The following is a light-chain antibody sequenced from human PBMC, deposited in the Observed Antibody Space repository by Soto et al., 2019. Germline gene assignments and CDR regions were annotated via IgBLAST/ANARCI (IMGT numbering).Light chain of an antibody. CDR3: SSFTSSSTVV. Sequence: QSALTQPASVSGSPGQSITISCTGTSSDVGGYNYVSWYQQHPGKAPKLMIYDVSNRPSGVSNRFSGSKSGNTASLTISGLQAEDGAYYYCSSFTSSSTVVFGGGTKLPVL. J-gene: IGLJ2*01. CDR2: DVS. V-gene: IGLV2-14*01. CDR1: SSDVGGYNY.